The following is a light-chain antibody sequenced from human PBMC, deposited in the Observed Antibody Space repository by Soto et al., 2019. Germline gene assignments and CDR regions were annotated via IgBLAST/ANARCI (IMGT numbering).Light chain of an antibody. J-gene: IGKJ4*01. CDR2: GSS. V-gene: IGKV3D-15*01. Sequence: IMLTQSPATLSVSPGERVTLSCRASENVGTNLAWYQQRPGQPPRLLIYGSSTRATGISATFSGSASRTEFTLTISSLQSEDSAVYYCQQYNNWGLSFGGGTRVEIK. CDR3: QQYNNWGLS. CDR1: ENVGTN.